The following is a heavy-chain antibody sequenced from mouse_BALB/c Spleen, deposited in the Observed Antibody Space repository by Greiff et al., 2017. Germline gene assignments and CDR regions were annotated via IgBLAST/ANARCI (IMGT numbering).Heavy chain of an antibody. J-gene: IGHJ2*01. Sequence: EVHLVESGGGLVQPGGSRKLSCAASGFTFSSFGMHWVRQAPEKGLEWVAYISSGSSTIYYADTVKGRFTISRDNPKNTLFLQMTSLRSEDTAMYYCARSLGGNYFDYWGQGTTLTVSS. CDR3: ARSLGGNYFDY. CDR2: ISSGSSTI. V-gene: IGHV5-17*02. CDR1: GFTFSSFG. D-gene: IGHD1-1*02.